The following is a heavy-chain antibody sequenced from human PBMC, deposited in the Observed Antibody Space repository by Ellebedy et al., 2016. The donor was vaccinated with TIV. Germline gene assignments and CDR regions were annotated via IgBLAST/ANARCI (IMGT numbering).Heavy chain of an antibody. Sequence: SLKISXSASGFTFDDFAMHWVRQAPGKGLEWVSSINWNSGSMDYADSVKGRFTICSDDAKNSLYLQMNSLRLEDTALYYCTKDRAASGPPDGFDIWGQGAMVTVSS. CDR3: TKDRAASGPPDGFDI. V-gene: IGHV3-9*01. D-gene: IGHD6-13*01. J-gene: IGHJ3*02. CDR2: INWNSGSM. CDR1: GFTFDDFA.